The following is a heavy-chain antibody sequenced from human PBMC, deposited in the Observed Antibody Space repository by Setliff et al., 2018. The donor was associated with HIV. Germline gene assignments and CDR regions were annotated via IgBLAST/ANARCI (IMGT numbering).Heavy chain of an antibody. D-gene: IGHD2-2*01. V-gene: IGHV3-74*03. CDR2: INRDGTTT. J-gene: IGHJ4*02. CDR1: RFTFSIYW. CDR3: AREAGDGQPAAMGDDFDY. Sequence: GGSLRLSCAASRFTFSIYWMHWVRQAPGKGLVWVSRINRDGTTTTYADSVKGRFTISRGNSKKTVYLQMNSLRAEDTAVYYCAREAGDGQPAAMGDDFDYWGQGTLVTVSS.